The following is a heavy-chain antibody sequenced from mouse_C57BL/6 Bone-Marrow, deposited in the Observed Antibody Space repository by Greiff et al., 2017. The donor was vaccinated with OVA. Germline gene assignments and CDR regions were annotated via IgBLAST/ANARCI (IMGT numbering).Heavy chain of an antibody. CDR3: ARRDYSNYRWFAY. V-gene: IGHV1-81*01. CDR1: GYTFTSYG. Sequence: QVQLQQSGAELARPGASVKLSCKASGYTFTSYGISWVKQRTGQGLEWIGEIYPRSGNTYYNEKFKGKATLTADKSSSTAYMELRSLTSEDSAVYFCARRDYSNYRWFAYWGQGTLVTVSA. CDR2: IYPRSGNT. J-gene: IGHJ3*01. D-gene: IGHD2-5*01.